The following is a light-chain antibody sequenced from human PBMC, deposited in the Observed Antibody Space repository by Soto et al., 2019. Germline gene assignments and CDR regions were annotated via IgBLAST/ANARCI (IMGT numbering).Light chain of an antibody. Sequence: AIQMTQSPSSQSASVGDRVTITCRASQDIRNELGWYQQRPGKAPKALIYGASNLQSGVPSRFSGSGFGTDFTLTISSLQPEDFATYYCLQDRNYPRTFGQGTKVESK. J-gene: IGKJ1*01. CDR3: LQDRNYPRT. V-gene: IGKV1-6*01. CDR2: GAS. CDR1: QDIRNE.